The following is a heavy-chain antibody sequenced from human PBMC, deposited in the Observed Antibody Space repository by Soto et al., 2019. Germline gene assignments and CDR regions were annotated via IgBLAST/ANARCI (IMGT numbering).Heavy chain of an antibody. CDR3: AREVVVGCSCYQFDS. D-gene: IGHD2-21*01. CDR1: GGSINMGGYY. V-gene: IGHV4-31*03. Sequence: QVQLQESGPGLVKPSQTLSLTCTVSGGSINMGGYYWSWIRQHPGKGMDWIGYIYNSGKTYYTSSLKSRVTISIDTSQKQFSLKLTSVTAADTAVYYCAREVVVGCSCYQFDSWGQGTLVTVSS. CDR2: IYNSGKT. J-gene: IGHJ4*02.